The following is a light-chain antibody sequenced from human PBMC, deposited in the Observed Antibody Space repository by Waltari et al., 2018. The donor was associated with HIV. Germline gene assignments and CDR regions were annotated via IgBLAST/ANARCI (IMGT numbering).Light chain of an antibody. CDR2: SAS. J-gene: IGKJ2*01. V-gene: IGKV1-39*01. CDR3: HQSYSSPYT. Sequence: DIQMTQSPSSLSASVGDRVTISCRASHSISYRLHWYQQKRGQAHKLLIHSASALQSGVPSRFSGSGSGTDFTIKISSLRPEDSETYYCHQSYSSPYTFGQGTKLEIK. CDR1: HSISYR.